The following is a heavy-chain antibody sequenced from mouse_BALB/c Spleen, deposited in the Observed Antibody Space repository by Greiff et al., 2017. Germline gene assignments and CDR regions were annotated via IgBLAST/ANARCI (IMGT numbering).Heavy chain of an antibody. V-gene: IGHV5-6-4*01. J-gene: IGHJ4*01. CDR1: GFTFSSYT. CDR2: ISSGGSYT. Sequence: EVKVVESGGGLVKPGGSLKLSCAASGFTFSSYTMSWVRQTPEKRLEWVATISSGGSYTYYPDSVKGRFTISRDNAKNTLYLQMSSLKSEDTAMYYCTREGNGNYGMDYWGQGTSVTVSS. CDR3: TREGNGNYGMDY. D-gene: IGHD2-1*01.